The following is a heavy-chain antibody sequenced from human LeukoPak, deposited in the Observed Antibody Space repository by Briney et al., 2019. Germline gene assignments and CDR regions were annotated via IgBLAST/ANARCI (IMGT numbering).Heavy chain of an antibody. D-gene: IGHD3-22*01. Sequence: SQTLSLTCTVYGDSISSSPYDSARLRGPGGKGLESIGSIYYIGSTHYNPSLKRRVTISVDTSKNQFSLKLTSVTAADTALYFCARDDSYFYDSSGHGFDFWGPGALASVSS. CDR3: ARDDSYFYDSSGHGFDF. CDR1: GDSISSSPYD. J-gene: IGHJ4*02. V-gene: IGHV4-39*07. CDR2: IYYIGST.